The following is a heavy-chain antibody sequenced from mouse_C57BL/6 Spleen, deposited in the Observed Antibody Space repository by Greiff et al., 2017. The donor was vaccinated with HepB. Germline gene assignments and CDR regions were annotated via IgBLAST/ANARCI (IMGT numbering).Heavy chain of an antibody. V-gene: IGHV1-81*01. J-gene: IGHJ4*01. CDR2: IYPRSGNT. CDR1: GYTFTSYG. Sequence: VQLQQSGAELARPGASVKLSCKASGYTFTSYGISWVKQRTGQGLEWIGEIYPRSGNTYYNEKFKGKATLTADKSSSTAYMELRSLTSEDSSVYFCARRAEPYYGSSYVGAMDYWGQGTSVTVSS. CDR3: ARRAEPYYGSSYVGAMDY. D-gene: IGHD1-1*01.